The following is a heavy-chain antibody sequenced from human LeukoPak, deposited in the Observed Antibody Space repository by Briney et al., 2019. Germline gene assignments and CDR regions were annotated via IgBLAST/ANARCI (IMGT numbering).Heavy chain of an antibody. V-gene: IGHV3-30*02. J-gene: IGHJ4*02. CDR1: GFTFSSYG. CDR2: VRYDGSNK. CDR3: AKSHRWGSYYVY. Sequence: PGGSLRLFCAASGFTFSSYGMHWVRQAPGKGLGWVAFVRYDGSNKYYGDSVKGRFTISRDNSKNTLYLQMNSLRAEGTAVYYCAKSHRWGSYYVYWGQGTLVTVSS. D-gene: IGHD1-26*01.